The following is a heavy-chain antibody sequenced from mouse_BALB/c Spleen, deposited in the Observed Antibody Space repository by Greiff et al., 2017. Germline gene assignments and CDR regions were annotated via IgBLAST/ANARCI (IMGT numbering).Heavy chain of an antibody. CDR2: IDPETGGT. Sequence: VQGVESGAELVRPGASVTLSCKASGYTFTDYEMHWVKQTPVHGLEWIGAIDPETGGTAYNQKFKGKATLTADKSSSTAYMELRSLTSEDSAVYYCTRGDLHYYAMDYWGQGTSVTVSS. CDR3: TRGDLHYYAMDY. D-gene: IGHD2-1*01. J-gene: IGHJ4*01. V-gene: IGHV1-15*01. CDR1: GYTFTDYE.